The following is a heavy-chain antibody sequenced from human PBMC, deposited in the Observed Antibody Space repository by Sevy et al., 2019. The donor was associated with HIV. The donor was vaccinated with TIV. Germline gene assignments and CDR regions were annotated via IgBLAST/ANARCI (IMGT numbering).Heavy chain of an antibody. CDR2: IKQDGSEK. CDR3: ARDSDRSSYFAG. D-gene: IGHD6-13*01. J-gene: IGHJ4*02. CDR1: GFSLSSNW. V-gene: IGHV3-7*03. Sequence: GGSLRLSCAASGFSLSSNWMSWVRQAPGKGLEWLANIKQDGSEKFYVDSVKGRFTISRDNAMNSLFLDMHSLRVEDTAIYFCARDSDRSSYFAGWGQGTLVTVSS.